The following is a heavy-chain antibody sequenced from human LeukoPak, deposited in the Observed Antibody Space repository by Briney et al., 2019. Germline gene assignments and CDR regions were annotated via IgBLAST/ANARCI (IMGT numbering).Heavy chain of an antibody. J-gene: IGHJ6*02. D-gene: IGHD2-2*01. CDR3: AKDPVQYQLLGGMDV. CDR2: ISGSGGNT. Sequence: GGSLRLSCAASGFTFTSYAMHWVRQAPGKGLEWVSGISGSGGNTYYADSVKGRFTISRDKSKDTLYLQMNSLRAEDTAVYYCAKDPVQYQLLGGMDVWGQGTTVAVSS. CDR1: GFTFTSYA. V-gene: IGHV3-23*01.